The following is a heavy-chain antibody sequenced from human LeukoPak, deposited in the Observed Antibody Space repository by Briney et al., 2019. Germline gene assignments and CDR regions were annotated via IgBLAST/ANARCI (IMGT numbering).Heavy chain of an antibody. CDR2: IYHSGST. V-gene: IGHV4-30-2*01. J-gene: IGHJ4*02. CDR3: ARGGPLGIDY. D-gene: IGHD1-26*01. Sequence: SETLSLTCAVSGGSISSGGYSWSWIRQPPGKGLEWIGYIYHSGSTYYNPSLKSRVTISVDRSKNQFSLKLSSATAADTAVYYCARGGPLGIDYWGQGTLVTVSS. CDR1: GGSISSGGYS.